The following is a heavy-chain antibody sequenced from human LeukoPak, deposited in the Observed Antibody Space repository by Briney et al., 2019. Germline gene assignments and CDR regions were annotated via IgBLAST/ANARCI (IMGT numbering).Heavy chain of an antibody. V-gene: IGHV1-46*03. J-gene: IGHJ4*02. D-gene: IGHD1-7*01. Sequence: GASVKVSCKASVYTFTSYYMHWVRQAPGQGLEWMGIINPSGGSTSYAQKFQGRVTMTRDTSTSTVYMELSSLRSEDTAVYYCARSDPAKLQFDYWGQGTLVTVSS. CDR2: INPSGGST. CDR1: VYTFTSYY. CDR3: ARSDPAKLQFDY.